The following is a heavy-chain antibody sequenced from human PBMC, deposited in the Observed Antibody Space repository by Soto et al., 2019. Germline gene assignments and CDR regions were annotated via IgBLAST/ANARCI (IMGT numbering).Heavy chain of an antibody. D-gene: IGHD3-10*01. V-gene: IGHV4-38-2*01. Sequence: QVQLQESGPGLVKPSETLSLTCAVSGYSISSGYYWGWIRQPPGKGLEWIGSIYHSGSTYYNPSLKSRVTISVDTSKNQFSLKLSSVTAADTAVYYCARALGWFGEPAGDNWFDPWGQGTLVTVSS. CDR2: IYHSGST. CDR1: GYSISSGYY. CDR3: ARALGWFGEPAGDNWFDP. J-gene: IGHJ5*02.